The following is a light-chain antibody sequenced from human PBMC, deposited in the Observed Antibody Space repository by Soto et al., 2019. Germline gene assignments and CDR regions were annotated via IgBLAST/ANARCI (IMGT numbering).Light chain of an antibody. CDR3: SSYTSNSTLYV. CDR2: DVS. CDR1: SSDVGGYNY. V-gene: IGLV2-14*03. J-gene: IGLJ1*01. Sequence: QPVLTQPASVSGSPGQSIAISCTGTSSDVGGYNYVSWYQHHPGKAPKLMIYDVSNRPSGVSNRFSGSKSGNTASLTISGLQAEDEADYYCSSYTSNSTLYVFGTGTKVTVL.